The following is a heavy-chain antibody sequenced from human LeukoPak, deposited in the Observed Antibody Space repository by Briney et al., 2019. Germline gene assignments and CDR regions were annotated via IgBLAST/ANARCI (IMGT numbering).Heavy chain of an antibody. D-gene: IGHD1-26*01. J-gene: IGHJ4*02. CDR3: AKPAEWELLHYFDY. V-gene: IGHV3-23*01. CDR1: GFTFGSYA. CDR2: ISGSGGST. Sequence: GGSLRLSCAASGFTFGSYAVSWVRQAPGKGLEWVSAISGSGGSTYYADSVKGRFTISRDNSKNTLYLQINSLIAEDTAVYYCAKPAEWELLHYFDYWGQGTLVTVSS.